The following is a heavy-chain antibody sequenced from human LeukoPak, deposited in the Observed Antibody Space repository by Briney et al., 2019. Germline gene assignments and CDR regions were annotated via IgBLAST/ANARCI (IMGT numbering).Heavy chain of an antibody. J-gene: IGHJ6*02. V-gene: IGHV4-30-4*01. Sequence: SQTLSLTCTVSGGSISSGDYYWSWIRQPPGKGLEWIGYIYYSGGTYYNPSLKSRVTISVDTSKNQFSLKLSSVTAADTAVYYCARGPLLRQWLDYYYYYGMDVWGQGTTVTVSS. CDR2: IYYSGGT. D-gene: IGHD6-19*01. CDR1: GGSISSGDYY. CDR3: ARGPLLRQWLDYYYYYGMDV.